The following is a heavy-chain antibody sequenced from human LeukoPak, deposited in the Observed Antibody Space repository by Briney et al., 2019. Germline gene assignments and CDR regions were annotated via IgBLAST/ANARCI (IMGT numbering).Heavy chain of an antibody. D-gene: IGHD1/OR15-1a*01. CDR2: ISGSGGST. CDR3: EKEGGGDQQHPLPQFDS. V-gene: IGHV3-23*01. Sequence: GGSLRLSCAASGFTFSSYAMSWVRQAPGKGLEWVSAISGSGGSTYYADSVKGRFTISRDNSKNTLYLQMNSLRAEDTAVYYWEKEGGGDQQHPLPQFDSGGQEPLVTVSS. CDR1: GFTFSSYA. J-gene: IGHJ4*02.